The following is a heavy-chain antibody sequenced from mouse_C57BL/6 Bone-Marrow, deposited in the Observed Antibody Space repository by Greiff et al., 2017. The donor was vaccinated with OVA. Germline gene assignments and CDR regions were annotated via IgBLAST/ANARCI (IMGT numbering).Heavy chain of an antibody. CDR2: IDPENGDT. CDR3: TTYRY. V-gene: IGHV14-4*01. J-gene: IGHJ2*01. Sequence: SGAELVRPGASVKLSCTAPGFNIKDDYMHWVKERPEQGLEWIGWIDPENGDTEYASKFQGKATITADTSSKTVYLHLSSLTSEDTAVYYCTTYRYWGQGTTLTVSS. CDR1: GFNIKDDY.